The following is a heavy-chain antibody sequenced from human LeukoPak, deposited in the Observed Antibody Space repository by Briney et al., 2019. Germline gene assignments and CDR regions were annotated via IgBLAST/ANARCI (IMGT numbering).Heavy chain of an antibody. D-gene: IGHD4-17*01. J-gene: IGHJ1*01. V-gene: IGHV3-23*01. CDR1: GFTFSTYA. CDR2: ISGNGVTT. Sequence: PGGSLRLSCAASGFTFSTYAMGWVRQAPGEGLRWVSSISGNGVTTYYADSVKGRFTISRDNSKNTLYLQMNSLRAEDTAVYYCARDPNGNYVGAFDFQRWGQGTLGTVSS. CDR3: ARDPNGNYVGAFDFQR.